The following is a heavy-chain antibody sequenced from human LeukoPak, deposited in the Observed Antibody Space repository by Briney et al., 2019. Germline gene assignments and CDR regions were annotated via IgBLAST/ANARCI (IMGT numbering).Heavy chain of an antibody. CDR2: IKSDGST. J-gene: IGHJ1*01. V-gene: IGHV3-74*01. CDR3: ARAPSEIGGYYPEYFRH. Sequence: GGSLRLSCAASGFTFSSYWMHWVRQAPGKGLVWVSRIKSDGSTNYADSVKGRFTISRDNVKNTVSLQMNSLRAEDTGVYYCARAPSEIGGYYPEYFRHWGQGTLVTVSS. CDR1: GFTFSSYW. D-gene: IGHD3-22*01.